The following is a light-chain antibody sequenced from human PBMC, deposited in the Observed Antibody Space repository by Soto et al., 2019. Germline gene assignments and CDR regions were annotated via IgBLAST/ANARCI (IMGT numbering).Light chain of an antibody. CDR3: SSYAGSNTHVV. V-gene: IGLV2-8*01. Sequence: QSALTQPPSASGSPGQSVTISCTGTSSDVGGYNYVSWYQQHPGKAPKLMIYEVSKRPSGVPDRFSGSKSGNTASLTVSGLQAEDKADYYCSSYAGSNTHVVFGGGTKLTVL. CDR1: SSDVGGYNY. J-gene: IGLJ2*01. CDR2: EVS.